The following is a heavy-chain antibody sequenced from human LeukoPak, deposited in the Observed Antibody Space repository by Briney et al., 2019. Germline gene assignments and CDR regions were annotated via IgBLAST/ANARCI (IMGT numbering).Heavy chain of an antibody. Sequence: SETLSLTCTVSGGSISIYYWSWIRQPPGKGLEWIGYIYYSGSTNYNPSLKSRVTISVDTSKNQFSLKLSSVTAADTAVYYCARVTAVAGTPAGEFDYWGQGTLVTVSS. J-gene: IGHJ4*02. CDR1: GGSISIYY. CDR2: IYYSGST. CDR3: ARVTAVAGTPAGEFDY. D-gene: IGHD6-19*01. V-gene: IGHV4-59*08.